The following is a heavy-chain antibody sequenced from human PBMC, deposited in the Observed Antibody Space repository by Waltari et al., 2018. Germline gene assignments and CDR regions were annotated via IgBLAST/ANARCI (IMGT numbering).Heavy chain of an antibody. V-gene: IGHV1-69*08. CDR1: GGTFSSYA. CDR2: IIPIFGTA. CDR3: ARERGSGWYGNWFDP. D-gene: IGHD6-19*01. J-gene: IGHJ5*02. Sequence: QVQLVQSGAEVKKPGSSVKVSCKASGGTFSSYAISWVRQAPGQGLEWMGRIIPIFGTANYAQKFQGRVTITAHKSTSTAYMELSSLRSDDTAVYYCARERGSGWYGNWFDPWGQGTLVTVSS.